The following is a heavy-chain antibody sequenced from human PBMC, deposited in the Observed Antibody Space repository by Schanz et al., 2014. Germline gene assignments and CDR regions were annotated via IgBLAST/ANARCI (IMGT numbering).Heavy chain of an antibody. CDR2: ISSSGTTI. Sequence: QLVGSGGGLIQPGGSLRLSCTASGFAFSSYSMNWVRQAPGKGLEWVSYISSSGTTIYYADSVKGRFTISRDNAKNSLFLQMSSLRVEDTAVYYCAGVPVSYGSGMWDVWGQGTSVTVSS. CDR3: AGVPVSYGSGMWDV. V-gene: IGHV3-48*01. J-gene: IGHJ6*02. D-gene: IGHD3-10*01. CDR1: GFAFSSYS.